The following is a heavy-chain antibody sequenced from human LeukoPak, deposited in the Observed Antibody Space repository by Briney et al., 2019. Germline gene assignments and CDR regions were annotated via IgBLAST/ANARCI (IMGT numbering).Heavy chain of an antibody. CDR1: GFIFTDFY. D-gene: IGHD2-21*01. Sequence: GGSLRLSCAGSGFIFTDFYMSWIRQAPGKGLEWIAYISNDGTTSIYADSVKGRFTISRDNANDSVFLQIHTVRADDTALYYCVRGSSTETYSAEYFHHWGQGTVVTVST. CDR3: VRGSSTETYSAEYFHH. V-gene: IGHV3-11*01. J-gene: IGHJ1*01. CDR2: ISNDGTTS.